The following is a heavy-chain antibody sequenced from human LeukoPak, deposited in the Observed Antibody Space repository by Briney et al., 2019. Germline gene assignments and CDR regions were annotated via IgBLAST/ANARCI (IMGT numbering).Heavy chain of an antibody. CDR1: GFTFSSYE. J-gene: IGHJ4*02. D-gene: IGHD6-19*01. CDR3: ARASIGQWLVQYGDFDY. Sequence: GGSLRLSCAASGFTFSSYEMNWVRQAPGKGLEWVSYISSSGSTIYYADSVKGRFTISRDNAKNSLYLQMNSLRAEDTAVYYCARASIGQWLVQYGDFDYWGQGTLVTVSS. CDR2: ISSSGSTI. V-gene: IGHV3-48*03.